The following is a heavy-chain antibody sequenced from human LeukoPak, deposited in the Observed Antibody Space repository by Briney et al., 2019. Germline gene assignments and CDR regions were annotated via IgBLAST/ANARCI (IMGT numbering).Heavy chain of an antibody. J-gene: IGHJ4*02. CDR1: GFTFSSYA. CDR3: AKDPLPPYYYDSSGTPVSDY. V-gene: IGHV3-23*01. CDR2: ISGSGGST. D-gene: IGHD3-22*01. Sequence: GGSLRLSCAASGFTFSSYAMSWVRQAPGKGLEWVSAISGSGGSTYYADSVKGRFTISRDNSKNTLYLQMNSLRAEDTAVYYCAKDPLPPYYYDSSGTPVSDYWGQGTLVTVSS.